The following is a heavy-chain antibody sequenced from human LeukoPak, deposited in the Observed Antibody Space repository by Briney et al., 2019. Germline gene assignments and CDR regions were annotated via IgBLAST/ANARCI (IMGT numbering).Heavy chain of an antibody. D-gene: IGHD5-18*01. CDR1: RFIFSGYG. J-gene: IGHJ4*02. V-gene: IGHV3-30*18. CDR2: ISYDGSNK. CDR3: AKDYGTQLWSLDY. Sequence: GGSLRLSCAAPRFIFSGYGMHWVRQAPGKGLEWVAVISYDGSNKYYADSVKGRFTISRDNSKNTLYLQMNSLRAEDTAVYYCAKDYGTQLWSLDYWGQGTLVTVSS.